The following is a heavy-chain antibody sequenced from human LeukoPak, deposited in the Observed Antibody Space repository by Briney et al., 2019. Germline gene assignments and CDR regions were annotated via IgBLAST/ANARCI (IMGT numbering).Heavy chain of an antibody. CDR2: INQDGRTK. V-gene: IGHV3-7*03. J-gene: IGHJ4*02. CDR1: GFTFSTYW. Sequence: PGGSLRLSCAPSGFTFSTYWMSWVRQAPGNGPEWVANINQDGRTKYYVDSVRGRFTISRDNAKNSLYLQMNSLRAGETAVYYLTREFPGSGTYSVDYWGQGTLVTVSS. CDR3: TREFPGSGTYSVDY. D-gene: IGHD3-10*01.